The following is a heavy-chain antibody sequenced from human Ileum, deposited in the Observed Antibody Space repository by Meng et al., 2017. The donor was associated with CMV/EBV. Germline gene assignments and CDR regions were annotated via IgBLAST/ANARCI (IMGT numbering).Heavy chain of an antibody. J-gene: IGHJ4*02. CDR2: VYSTGST. Sequence: QGRLQESDPGQVMPSETLSLTCSVSGGSISSYYLSWIRQAPGRGLEWIGYVYSTGSTTYSPSLRSRVTVSVDTSRNQFSLRLSSVTAADTAVYYCARTGRFGSYYFDYWGQGTLVTVSS. CDR1: GGSISSYY. D-gene: IGHD3-10*01. CDR3: ARTGRFGSYYFDY. V-gene: IGHV4-59*01.